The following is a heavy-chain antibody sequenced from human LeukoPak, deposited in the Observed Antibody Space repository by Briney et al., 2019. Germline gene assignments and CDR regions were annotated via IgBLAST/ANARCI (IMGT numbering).Heavy chain of an antibody. J-gene: IGHJ6*03. Sequence: PGGSLRLSCAASGFTVSSNYMSWVRQAPGKGLEWVSVIYSGGSTYYADSVKGRFTISRDNYKNPRYLQMNSLRAEDTAVYYCARDRFYYYYYYYYMDVWGKGTTVTVSS. CDR1: GFTVSSNY. V-gene: IGHV3-53*01. CDR2: IYSGGST. D-gene: IGHD3-22*01. CDR3: ARDRFYYYYYYYYMDV.